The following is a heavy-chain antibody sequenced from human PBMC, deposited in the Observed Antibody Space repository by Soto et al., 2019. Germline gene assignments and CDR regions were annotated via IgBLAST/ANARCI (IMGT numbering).Heavy chain of an antibody. Sequence: SETLSLTCTVSCGSISSGDYYWSWIRQPPGKGLEWIGYIYYSGSTYYNPSLKSRVTISVDTSKNQFSLKLSSVTAADTAVYFCASLTYDFWRPFDYWGQGTLVTVSS. V-gene: IGHV4-30-4*01. CDR1: CGSISSGDYY. D-gene: IGHD3-3*01. CDR3: ASLTYDFWRPFDY. CDR2: IYYSGST. J-gene: IGHJ4*02.